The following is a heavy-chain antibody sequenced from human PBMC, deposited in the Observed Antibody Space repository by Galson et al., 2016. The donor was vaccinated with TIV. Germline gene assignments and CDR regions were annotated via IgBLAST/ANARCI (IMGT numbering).Heavy chain of an antibody. J-gene: IGHJ4*02. CDR3: ARDLPCGGSCYFFDD. CDR2: ILPISATA. D-gene: IGHD2-15*01. V-gene: IGHV1-69*05. CDR1: GGIFNNYA. Sequence: SCKASGGIFNNYAINWVRQAPGQGLEWMGGILPISATANYAQNFQGRVAISTDESTSTVYMELSSLRSEDTAVYFCARDLPCGGSCYFFDDWGQGTLVTVSS.